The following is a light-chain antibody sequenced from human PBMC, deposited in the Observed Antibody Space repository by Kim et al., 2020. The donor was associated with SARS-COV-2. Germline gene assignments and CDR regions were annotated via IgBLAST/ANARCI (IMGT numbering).Light chain of an antibody. J-gene: IGKJ1*01. CDR1: QSVSNNY. CDR2: GVS. Sequence: EIVLTQSPGTLSLSPGERTTLSCRASQSVSNNYLAWYQQKPGQAPRLLIYGVSSRATDIPDRFSGGGSGTDFTLTISRLQPEDFAVYYCQQYVSSPWTFGQGTKVDIK. V-gene: IGKV3-20*01. CDR3: QQYVSSPWT.